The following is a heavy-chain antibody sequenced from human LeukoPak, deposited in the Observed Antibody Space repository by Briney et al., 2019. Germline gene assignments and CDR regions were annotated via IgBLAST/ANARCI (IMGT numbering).Heavy chain of an antibody. J-gene: IGHJ3*02. CDR1: GFTFSSYA. CDR2: ISGSGGST. V-gene: IGHV3-23*01. D-gene: IGHD3-3*01. CDR3: AKAGVTIFAGGGDAFDI. Sequence: KPGGTLRLSCAASGFTFSSYAMSWVRQAPGKGLEWVSAISGSGGSTYYADSVKGRFTISRDNSKNTLYLQMNSLRAEDTAVYYCAKAGVTIFAGGGDAFDIWGQGTMVTVSS.